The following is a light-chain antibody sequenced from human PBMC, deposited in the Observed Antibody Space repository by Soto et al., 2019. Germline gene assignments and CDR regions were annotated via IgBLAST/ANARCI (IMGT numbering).Light chain of an antibody. CDR2: GAS. Sequence: EIVLTQSPGTLSVAPDERATLSCRASQSVTSNYLAWYQQRPGQAPRLLIYGASNRATGIPDRFSGSGSGTDITLTISRLDPEDFAVYYCQQYDSAPRTFGGGTKVQIK. V-gene: IGKV3-20*01. CDR1: QSVTSNY. J-gene: IGKJ4*01. CDR3: QQYDSAPRT.